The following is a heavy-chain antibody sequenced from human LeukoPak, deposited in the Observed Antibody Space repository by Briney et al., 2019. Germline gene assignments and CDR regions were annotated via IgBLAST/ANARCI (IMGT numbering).Heavy chain of an antibody. CDR1: GFTFSSYG. D-gene: IGHD1-26*01. V-gene: IGHV3-30*18. CDR2: ISYEESNK. J-gene: IGHJ4*02. CDR3: AKGPVSGSRSPLDY. Sequence: GGSLRLSCAASGFTFSSYGMHWVRQAPGKGLEWVAVISYEESNKYYADSVKGRFTISRDNSKNTLYLEMISLRADDTAVYYCAKGPVSGSRSPLDYWGQGTLVTVSS.